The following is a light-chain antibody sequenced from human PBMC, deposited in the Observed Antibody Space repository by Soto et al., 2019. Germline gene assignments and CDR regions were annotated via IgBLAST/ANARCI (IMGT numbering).Light chain of an antibody. V-gene: IGLV2-11*01. Sequence: QSALTQPRSVSGSPGQSVTISCTGTSSDVGGYDYVSWYQQHPGKAPKLMIYDVTKWPSGVPDRFSGSRSGNTASLTISGLQAEDDADYYCCSYAGTYTFYVFGTGTKVTVL. CDR3: CSYAGTYTFYV. CDR2: DVT. CDR1: SSDVGGYDY. J-gene: IGLJ1*01.